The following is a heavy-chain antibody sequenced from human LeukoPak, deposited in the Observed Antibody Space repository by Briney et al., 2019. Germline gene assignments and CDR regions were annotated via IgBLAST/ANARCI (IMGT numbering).Heavy chain of an antibody. D-gene: IGHD6-13*01. J-gene: IGHJ6*03. V-gene: IGHV3-7*01. CDR2: IKHDGSEK. Sequence: GGSLRLSCAASGFTLSPFWMTWVRQAPGKGLEWVANIKHDGSEKYYVDSVKGRFTISRDNAKNSLYLQMNSLRAEDTAVYYCARVAAAYIYYYQYMDVWGKGTTVTVSS. CDR3: ARVAAAYIYYYQYMDV. CDR1: GFTLSPFW.